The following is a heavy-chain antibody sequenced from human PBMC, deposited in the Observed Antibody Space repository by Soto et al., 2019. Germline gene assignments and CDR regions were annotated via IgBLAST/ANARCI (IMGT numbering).Heavy chain of an antibody. CDR2: IWYDGSNE. CDR1: GFTFSGYG. J-gene: IGHJ4*02. V-gene: IGHV3-33*01. Sequence: QVQLVESGGGVVQPGRSLRLSCAASGFTFSGYGMHWVRQAPGKGLEWVAVIWYDGSNENYADTVKGRFTISRDNSKNILYLQMNSLRDEDTAVYYCAIKFRSGWDADYWGQGTLVTVS. D-gene: IGHD6-19*01. CDR3: AIKFRSGWDADY.